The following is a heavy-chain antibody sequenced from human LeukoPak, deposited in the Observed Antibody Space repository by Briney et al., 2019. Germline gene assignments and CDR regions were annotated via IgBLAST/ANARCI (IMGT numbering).Heavy chain of an antibody. D-gene: IGHD3-22*01. CDR3: ARDSGAYYYDGSGYYNY. J-gene: IGHJ4*02. CDR1: GYTFTSYG. CDR2: ISAYNGNT. V-gene: IGHV1-18*01. Sequence: ASVKVSCKASGYTFTSYGISWVRQAPGQGLEWMGWISAYNGNTNYAQKLQGRVTMTTDTSTSTAYMELRSLRSDDTAVYYCARDSGAYYYDGSGYYNYWGQGTLVTVSS.